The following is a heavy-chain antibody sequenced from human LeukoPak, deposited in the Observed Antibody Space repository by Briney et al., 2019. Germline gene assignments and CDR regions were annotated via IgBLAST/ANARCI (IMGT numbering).Heavy chain of an antibody. CDR3: GRGGNGIDI. CDR2: INSDESNT. V-gene: IGHV3-74*01. CDR1: GFTFSHYL. D-gene: IGHD2-8*01. J-gene: IGHJ3*02. Sequence: GGSLRLSCAASGFTFSHYLMHWVRQAPGKGLVWVSRINSDESNTNSYADSVKGRFIISRDNAKNTLYLQMNSLIDEDTAVYFCGRGGNGIDIWGQGTTVIVSS.